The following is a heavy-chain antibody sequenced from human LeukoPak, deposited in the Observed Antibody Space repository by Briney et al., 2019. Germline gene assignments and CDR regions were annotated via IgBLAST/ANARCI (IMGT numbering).Heavy chain of an antibody. J-gene: IGHJ5*02. V-gene: IGHV3-33*01. CDR3: ASLTTVTSNWFDP. D-gene: IGHD4-17*01. CDR1: GFTFSSYG. CDR2: IWYDGSNK. Sequence: GRSLRLSCAASGFTFSSYGMHWVRQAPGKGLEWVAVIWYDGSNKYYADSVKGRFTISRDNSKNTLYLQMNSLRAEDTAVYYCASLTTVTSNWFDPWGQGTLVTVSS.